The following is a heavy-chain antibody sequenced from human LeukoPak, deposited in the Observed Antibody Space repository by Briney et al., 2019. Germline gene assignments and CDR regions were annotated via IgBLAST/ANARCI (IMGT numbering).Heavy chain of an antibody. CDR3: ARGVYWSLDY. CDR1: GFIFNTNG. V-gene: IGHV3-23*01. D-gene: IGHD1-1*01. Sequence: PGGSLRLSCAISGFIFNTNGMNWVRQSPGKGLEWLATIAGGDESTYYADSVKGRFAISRDNSKNTVLLHMNSLRVEDTAVYYCARGVYWSLDYWGQGTPVTVSS. CDR2: IAGGDEST. J-gene: IGHJ4*02.